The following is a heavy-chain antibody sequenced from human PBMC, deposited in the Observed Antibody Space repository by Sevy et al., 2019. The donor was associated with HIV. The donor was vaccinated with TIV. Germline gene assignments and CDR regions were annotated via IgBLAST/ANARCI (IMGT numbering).Heavy chain of an antibody. J-gene: IGHJ4*02. CDR1: GFNFNIYS. CDR2: LSFGCGRI. Sequence: GGSLRLSCVASGFNFNIYSMSWVRQAPGKRLEWVSTLSFGCGRINRADSVQGRFTMSRDDSKKTVYLEMNSLRPEDTAVYYCAREGCTKPHDYWGQGTLVTVSS. D-gene: IGHD2-8*01. CDR3: AREGCTKPHDY. V-gene: IGHV3-23*01.